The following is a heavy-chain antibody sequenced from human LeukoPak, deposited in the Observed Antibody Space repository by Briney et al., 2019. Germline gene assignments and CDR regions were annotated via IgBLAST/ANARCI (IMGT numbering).Heavy chain of an antibody. CDR2: IKEDGSEK. D-gene: IGHD1-26*01. CDR1: GFPFNSYW. V-gene: IGHV3-7*01. Sequence: GGSLSLSCAASGFPFNSYWMSWVRQAPGRGLEWVANIKEDGSEKFYVDSVKGRFTISRDNAKNSLFLQMTSLRAEDTALYYCAPEVWELQGASDIWGQGTMVTVSS. J-gene: IGHJ3*02. CDR3: APEVWELQGASDI.